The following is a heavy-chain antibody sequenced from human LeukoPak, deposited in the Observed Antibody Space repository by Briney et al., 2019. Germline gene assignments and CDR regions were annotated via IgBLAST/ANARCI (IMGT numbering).Heavy chain of an antibody. J-gene: IGHJ6*02. CDR1: GFTFSTYS. D-gene: IGHD3-10*01. V-gene: IGHV3-48*04. CDR2: INSSSSTI. Sequence: QAGGSLRLSCAASGFTFSTYSMNWVRQAPGEGLEWVSYINSSSSTIFYADSVKGRFTISRDDAKNSLYLQMNSLRAEDTAVYYCARGVKVRGVNYYGMDVWGQGTTVTVSS. CDR3: ARGVKVRGVNYYGMDV.